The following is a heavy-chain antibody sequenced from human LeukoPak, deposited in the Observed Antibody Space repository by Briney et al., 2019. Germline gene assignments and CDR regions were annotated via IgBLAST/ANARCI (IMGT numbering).Heavy chain of an antibody. Sequence: SQTLSLTCAVSGGSISSGGYYWSWIRQHPGKGLEWIGYIYYSGSTYYNPSLKSRVTISVDTSKNQFSLKLSSVTAADTAVYYCARVIIVGATPYSFDYWGQGTLVTVSS. J-gene: IGHJ4*02. D-gene: IGHD1-26*01. CDR2: IYYSGST. V-gene: IGHV4-31*11. CDR1: GGSISSGGYY. CDR3: ARVIIVGATPYSFDY.